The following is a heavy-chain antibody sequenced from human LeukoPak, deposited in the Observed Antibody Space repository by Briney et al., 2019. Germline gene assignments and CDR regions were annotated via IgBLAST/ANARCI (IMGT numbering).Heavy chain of an antibody. V-gene: IGHV1-8*02. CDR2: MNPNSGNT. D-gene: IGHD3-10*01. J-gene: IGHJ6*02. Sequence: GASVKVSCKASGYTFTGYYMHWVRQAPGQGLEWMGWMNPNSGNTGYAQKFQGRVTMTRNTSISTAYMELSSLRSEDTAVYYCARGRPGAMVRGRRGMDVWGQGTTVTVSS. CDR1: GYTFTGYY. CDR3: ARGRPGAMVRGRRGMDV.